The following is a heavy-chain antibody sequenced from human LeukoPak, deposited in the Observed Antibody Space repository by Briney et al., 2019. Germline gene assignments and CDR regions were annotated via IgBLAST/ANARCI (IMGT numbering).Heavy chain of an antibody. V-gene: IGHV3-23*01. D-gene: IGHD5-12*01. J-gene: IGHJ4*02. Sequence: PGGSLRLSCGASGFTFSSYAMNWVRQAPGKGLEWVSSISGSGGRTHYADYVKGRFTISRDNSKNTLYLQMNSLRADDTAVYYCAKAGHSGYDFDYWGQGTLVTVSS. CDR1: GFTFSSYA. CDR3: AKAGHSGYDFDY. CDR2: ISGSGGRT.